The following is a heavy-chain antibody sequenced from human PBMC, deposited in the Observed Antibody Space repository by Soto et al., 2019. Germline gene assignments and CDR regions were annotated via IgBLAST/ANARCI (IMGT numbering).Heavy chain of an antibody. D-gene: IGHD1-26*01. CDR3: ASRDNSGSYYYFDY. Sequence: SETLSLTCAVYGGSFSGYYWSWIRQPPGKGLEWIGEINHSGSTNYNPSLKSRVTISVDMSKNQFSLKLSSVTAADTAVYYCASRDNSGSYYYFDYWGQGTLVTVSS. CDR2: INHSGST. J-gene: IGHJ4*02. V-gene: IGHV4-34*01. CDR1: GGSFSGYY.